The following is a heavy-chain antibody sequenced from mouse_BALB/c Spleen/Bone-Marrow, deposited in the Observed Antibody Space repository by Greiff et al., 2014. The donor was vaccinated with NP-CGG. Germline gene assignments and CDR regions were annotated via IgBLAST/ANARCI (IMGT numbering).Heavy chain of an antibody. D-gene: IGHD1-2*01. CDR3: ARGDTAIDY. CDR1: GYTFTSSW. Sequence: QVQLQQPESVLVRPGASVKLSCKASGYTFTSSWLLWAKQRPGQGLEGIGEIHPNSGNTNYNEKYKGKATLTVDTSSSTAYVDLSSLTYEDSAVYYCARGDTAIDYWGQGTTLTVSS. V-gene: IGHV1S130*01. J-gene: IGHJ2*01. CDR2: IHPNSGNT.